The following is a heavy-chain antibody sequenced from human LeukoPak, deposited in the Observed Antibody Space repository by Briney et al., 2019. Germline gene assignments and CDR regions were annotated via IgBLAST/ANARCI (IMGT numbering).Heavy chain of an antibody. D-gene: IGHD4/OR15-4a*01. J-gene: IGHJ6*02. CDR3: AKDLTNRIYYYYYGMDV. CDR2: ISGSGGST. V-gene: IGHV3-23*01. CDR1: GFTFSSYA. Sequence: PGGSLRLSCAASGFTFSSYAMSWVRQAPGKGLEWVSAISGSGGSTYYADSVKGRFTISRDNSKNTLYLQMNGLRAEDTAVYYCAKDLTNRIYYYYYGMDVWGQGTTVTVSS.